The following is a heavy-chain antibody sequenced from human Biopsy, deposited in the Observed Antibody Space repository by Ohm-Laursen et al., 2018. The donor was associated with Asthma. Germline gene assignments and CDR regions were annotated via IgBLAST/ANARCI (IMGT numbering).Heavy chain of an antibody. Sequence: ASVKVSCKSLGGTFNTYVIGWVRQAPGQGLEWMGGINSVFGTTTYPQKFQDRVTITSDDSTSTVYMELSSLRSGDTAVYYCARKAGSCISRTCYSLDFWGQGTLVTVSS. CDR2: INSVFGTT. CDR1: GGTFNTYV. V-gene: IGHV1-69*13. D-gene: IGHD2-2*01. CDR3: ARKAGSCISRTCYSLDF. J-gene: IGHJ4*02.